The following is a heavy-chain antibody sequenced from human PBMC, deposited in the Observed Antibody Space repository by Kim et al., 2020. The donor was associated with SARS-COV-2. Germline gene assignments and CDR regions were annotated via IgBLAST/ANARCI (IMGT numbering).Heavy chain of an antibody. CDR3: ARRLAAAGTSLDWFDP. V-gene: IGHV4-4*02. Sequence: LTSRVTISVDKSKNQFSLKLSSVTAADTAVYYCARRLAAAGTSLDWFDPWGQGTLVTVSS. J-gene: IGHJ5*02. D-gene: IGHD6-13*01.